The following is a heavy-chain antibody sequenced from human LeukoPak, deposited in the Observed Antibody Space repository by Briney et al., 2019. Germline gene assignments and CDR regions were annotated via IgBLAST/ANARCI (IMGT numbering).Heavy chain of an antibody. CDR3: ARIPYSSSLTDAFDI. V-gene: IGHV3-21*01. Sequence: KSGGSLRLSCAASGFTFSSYSMNWVRQAPGKGLEWVSSISSSSSYIYYADSVKGRSTISRDNAKNSLYLQMNSLRAEDTAVYYCARIPYSSSLTDAFDIWGQGTMVTVYS. D-gene: IGHD6-6*01. CDR1: GFTFSSYS. CDR2: ISSSSSYI. J-gene: IGHJ3*02.